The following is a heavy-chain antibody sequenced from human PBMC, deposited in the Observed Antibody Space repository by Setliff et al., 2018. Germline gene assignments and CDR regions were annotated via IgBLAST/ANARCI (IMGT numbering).Heavy chain of an antibody. Sequence: ASETLSLTCTVSGGSLSADYYWSWIRQPAGKGLEWIGHVHPDGSTNYNPSLKSRVTISVDTSKNQFSLKLSSVAAADTAVYYCARGFDVCGGGACYTDGPYYFDYWGLGTLVTV. D-gene: IGHD2-21*02. V-gene: IGHV4-4*07. CDR3: ARGFDVCGGGACYTDGPYYFDY. J-gene: IGHJ4*02. CDR1: GGSLSADYY. CDR2: VHPDGST.